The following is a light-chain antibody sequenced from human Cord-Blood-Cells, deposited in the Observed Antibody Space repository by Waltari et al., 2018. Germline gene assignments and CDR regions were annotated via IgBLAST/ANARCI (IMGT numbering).Light chain of an antibody. CDR1: QSVLYSSNNKNY. J-gene: IGKJ2*01. CDR3: QQYYSTPPT. Sequence: DIVMTQSPDSLAVYLGERATINCKSSQSVLYSSNNKNYLAWYQQKPGQPPKLLIYWASTRESGVPDRFSGSGSGTDFTLTISRLQAEDVAVYYCQQYYSTPPTFGQGTKLEI. V-gene: IGKV4-1*01. CDR2: WAS.